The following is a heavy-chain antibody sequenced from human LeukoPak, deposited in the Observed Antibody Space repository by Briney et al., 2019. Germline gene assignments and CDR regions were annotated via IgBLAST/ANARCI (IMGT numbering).Heavy chain of an antibody. Sequence: SETLSLTCTVSGGSISSYYWSRIRQPPGKGLEWIGYIYYSGSTKYNPSLKSRVTISVDTSKNQFTLKLSSVTAADTAVYYCARNHGGWFDSWGQGTLVTVSS. D-gene: IGHD4-23*01. J-gene: IGHJ5*01. CDR1: GGSISSYY. V-gene: IGHV4-59*01. CDR2: IYYSGST. CDR3: ARNHGGWFDS.